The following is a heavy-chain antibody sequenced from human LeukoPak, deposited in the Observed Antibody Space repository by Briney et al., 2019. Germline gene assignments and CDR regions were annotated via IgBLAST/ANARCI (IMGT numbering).Heavy chain of an antibody. CDR1: GFSFSNIY. CDR3: ARGIAAAAYYYYYGMDV. Sequence: SGGSLRLSCAVSGFSFSNIYMSWVRQAPGKGLEWVSLIDSGSSTYYADSVKGRFTISRDNSKNTLYLQMNSLRAEDTAVYYCARGIAAAAYYYYYGMDVWGQGTTVTVSS. J-gene: IGHJ6*02. D-gene: IGHD6-13*01. CDR2: IDSGSST. V-gene: IGHV3-66*02.